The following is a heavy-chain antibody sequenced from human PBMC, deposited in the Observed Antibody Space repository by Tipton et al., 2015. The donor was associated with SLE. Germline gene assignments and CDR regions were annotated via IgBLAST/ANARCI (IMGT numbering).Heavy chain of an antibody. J-gene: IGHJ6*03. Sequence: SLRLSCAASGFTFRNFAMSWVRQAPGKGLEWVSVIYSSGRRTYSVDSVKGRFTISRDNSKNTLYLQMHSLRVEDTAVYYCAKDVSPSYPSMDVWGTGTTVIVS. D-gene: IGHD3-10*01. CDR1: GFTFRNFA. V-gene: IGHV3-23*03. CDR3: AKDVSPSYPSMDV. CDR2: IYSSGRRT.